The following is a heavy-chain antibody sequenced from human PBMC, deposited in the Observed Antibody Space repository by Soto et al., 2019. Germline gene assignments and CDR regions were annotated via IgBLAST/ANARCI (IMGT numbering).Heavy chain of an antibody. V-gene: IGHV1-58*01. Sequence: VKVSCKASGFTFTSSAVQWVRQARGQRLEWIGWIVVGSGNTNYAQKFQERVTITRDMSTSTAYMELSSLRSEDTAVYYCAADGAYSGSYRPPDYWGQGTLVTVSS. CDR1: GFTFTSSA. CDR2: IVVGSGNT. J-gene: IGHJ4*02. D-gene: IGHD1-26*01. CDR3: AADGAYSGSYRPPDY.